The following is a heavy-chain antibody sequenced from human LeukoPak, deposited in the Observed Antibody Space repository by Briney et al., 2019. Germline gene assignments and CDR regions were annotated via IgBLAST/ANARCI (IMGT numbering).Heavy chain of an antibody. V-gene: IGHV1-8*01. J-gene: IGHJ4*02. Sequence: GASVTVSCKASGYTFTSYDINWVRQATGQGLEWMGWMNPNSGNTGYAQKFQGRVTMTRNTSISTAYMELSSLRSEDTAVYYCARGGWLYYGSGSYYVYWGQGTLVTVSS. CDR2: MNPNSGNT. D-gene: IGHD3-10*01. CDR3: ARGGWLYYGSGSYYVY. CDR1: GYTFTSYD.